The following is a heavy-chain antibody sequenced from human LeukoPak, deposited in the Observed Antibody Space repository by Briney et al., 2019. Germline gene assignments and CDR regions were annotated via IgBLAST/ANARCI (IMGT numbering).Heavy chain of an antibody. D-gene: IGHD3-3*01. V-gene: IGHV3-23*01. CDR1: GFTFSSFA. CDR3: AKAIYDFWTGGPSS. Sequence: GGSLRLSCAASGFTFSSFAMTWVRQAPGQGLEWVPTISNSGDSTYYADSVKSRFTISRGNSKNTLFLQMNSLRAEDTALYYCAKAIYDFWTGGPSSWGQGTLVTVSS. J-gene: IGHJ4*02. CDR2: ISNSGDST.